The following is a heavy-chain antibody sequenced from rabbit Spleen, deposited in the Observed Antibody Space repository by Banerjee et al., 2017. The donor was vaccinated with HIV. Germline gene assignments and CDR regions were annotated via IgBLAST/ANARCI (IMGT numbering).Heavy chain of an antibody. D-gene: IGHD1-1*01. CDR1: GFDLSSYY. V-gene: IGHV1S45*01. CDR3: ASDIRGYGAFDL. J-gene: IGHJ4*01. CDR2: IYTGSGST. Sequence: QEQLEESGGGLVQPEGSLTLTCKASGFDLSSYYMCWVRQAPGKGLEWIGCIYTGSGSTYYASWAKGRFTISKTSSTVTLQLNSLTAADTATYFCASDIRGYGAFDLWGQGTLVTVS.